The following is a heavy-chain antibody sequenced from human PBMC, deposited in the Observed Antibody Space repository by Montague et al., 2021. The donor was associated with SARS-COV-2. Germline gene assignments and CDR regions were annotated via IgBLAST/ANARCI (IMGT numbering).Heavy chain of an antibody. CDR2: IYLDDDK. J-gene: IGHJ5*01. CDR1: GFSRTPPALG. CDR3: AHRRGPTPSDLDWFDS. Sequence: PALAKPTQTLTLTCTFSGFSRTPPALGVGWFRQPPGKALEWLAIIYLDDDKRYSPYLRSRLTITKDTSVNQVVLTMTNMAHVDTATYYCAHRRGPTPSDLDWFDSWGQGILVTVSS. V-gene: IGHV2-5*02. D-gene: IGHD3/OR15-3a*01.